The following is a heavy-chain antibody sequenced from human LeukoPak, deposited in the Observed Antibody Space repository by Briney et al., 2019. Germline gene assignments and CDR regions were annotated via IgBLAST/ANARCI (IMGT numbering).Heavy chain of an antibody. V-gene: IGHV4-59*11. D-gene: IGHD5-12*01. CDR1: GGSISSHY. CDR2: IYYSGST. CDR3: ARDGGYDSYMDV. J-gene: IGHJ6*03. Sequence: SETLSLTCTVSGGSISSHYWSWIRQPPGKGLEWIGSIYYSGSTYYNPSLKSRVAISVDASKNQFSLKLSSVTAADTAVYYCARDGGYDSYMDVWGKGTTVTVSS.